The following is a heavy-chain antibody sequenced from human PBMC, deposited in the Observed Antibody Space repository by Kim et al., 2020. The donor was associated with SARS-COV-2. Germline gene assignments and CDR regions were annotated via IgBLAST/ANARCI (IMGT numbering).Heavy chain of an antibody. CDR2: ISSNGGST. J-gene: IGHJ4*02. CDR1: GFTFSSYA. V-gene: IGHV3-64D*09. Sequence: GGSLRLSCSASGFTFSSYAMHWVRQAPGKGLEYVSAISSNGGSTYYADSVKGRFTISRDNSKNTLYLQMSSLRAEDTAVYYCVRGGAPDYYDSSVHSPGHFDYWGQGTLVTVSS. CDR3: VRGGAPDYYDSSVHSPGHFDY. D-gene: IGHD3-22*01.